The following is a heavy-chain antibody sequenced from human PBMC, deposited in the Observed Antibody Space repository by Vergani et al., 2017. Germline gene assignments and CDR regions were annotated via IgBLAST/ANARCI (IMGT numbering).Heavy chain of an antibody. Sequence: QVQLVQSGAEVKKPGASVKVSCKASCYTFTKFGITWVRQAPGQGLQWMGWISAYNANTNFAQKLQGRVFMTTDTSTRTAYMELRSLRSDDTAVYYCARGGGQTALDLWGQGTLVTVSS. CDR2: ISAYNANT. D-gene: IGHD5-18*01. CDR1: CYTFTKFG. V-gene: IGHV1-18*01. CDR3: ARGGGQTALDL. J-gene: IGHJ4*02.